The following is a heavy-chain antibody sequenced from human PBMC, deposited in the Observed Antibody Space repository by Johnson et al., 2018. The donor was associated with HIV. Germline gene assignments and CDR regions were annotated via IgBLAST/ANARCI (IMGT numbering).Heavy chain of an antibody. CDR1: GFTFSSYA. J-gene: IGHJ3*01. Sequence: QMLLVESGGGVVQPGRSLRLSCAASGFTFSSYAMHWVRQAPGKGLEWVTVISYGGSDKFNTDSVKGRCTISRDNSENTLYLQMDSLRSEDTGVYYCTTDWTVRYFDWLFHDAFDVWGQGTMVTVSS. CDR2: ISYGGSDK. CDR3: TTDWTVRYFDWLFHDAFDV. D-gene: IGHD3-9*01. V-gene: IGHV3-30*04.